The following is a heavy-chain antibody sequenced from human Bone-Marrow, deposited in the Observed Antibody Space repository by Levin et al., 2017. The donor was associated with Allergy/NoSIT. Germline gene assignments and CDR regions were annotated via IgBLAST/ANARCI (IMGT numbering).Heavy chain of an antibody. Sequence: GGSLRLSSAASGFTFTNYAMHWVRQAPGKGLEWVAVISYDGSNKYYADSVKGRFTISRDNSKNTLYLQMNSLRAEDTAVYYCARDGTIFAWGAVAGLFDYWGQGTLVTVSS. D-gene: IGHD6-19*01. V-gene: IGHV3-30-3*01. J-gene: IGHJ4*02. CDR3: ARDGTIFAWGAVAGLFDY. CDR2: ISYDGSNK. CDR1: GFTFTNYA.